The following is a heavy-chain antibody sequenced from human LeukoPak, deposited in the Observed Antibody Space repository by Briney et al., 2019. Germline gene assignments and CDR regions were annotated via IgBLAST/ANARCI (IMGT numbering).Heavy chain of an antibody. Sequence: QTGGSLRLSCAASGFTFSSYVMKGVREAPGKGVEWVSYFSSSCSTIYYADSVKGRSTISRDNAKNSLYLQITSLRAEDTAVYYCAELGITMIGGVWGKGTTVTISS. CDR1: GFTFSSYV. CDR2: FSSSCSTI. CDR3: AELGITMIGGV. J-gene: IGHJ6*04. V-gene: IGHV3-48*03. D-gene: IGHD3-10*02.